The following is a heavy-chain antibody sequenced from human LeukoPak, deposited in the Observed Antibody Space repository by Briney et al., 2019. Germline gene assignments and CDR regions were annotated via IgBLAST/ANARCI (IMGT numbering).Heavy chain of an antibody. J-gene: IGHJ6*02. CDR3: AREEYDYALGALDV. D-gene: IGHD4/OR15-4a*01. CDR2: ISSDGNLI. Sequence: PGRSLRPSCATSGFTFSRYAMQWVRQAPGKGLEWVAVISSDGNLIFYADSVKGRFTISRDNSKNTVYLQMNSLRAEDTAVFYCAREEYDYALGALDVWGQRTTVSVSS. V-gene: IGHV3-30*04. CDR1: GFTFSRYA.